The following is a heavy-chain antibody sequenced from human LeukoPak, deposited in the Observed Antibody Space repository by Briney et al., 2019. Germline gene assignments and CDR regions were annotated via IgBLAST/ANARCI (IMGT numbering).Heavy chain of an antibody. D-gene: IGHD3-22*01. CDR3: ARKGYYDSSGYYYDGYAFDI. Sequence: GESLKISCKGSGYSFTSYWIGWVRQMPGKGLEWMGIIYPPDSDTRYSPSFQGQVTISADKSISTAYLQWSSLKASDTAMYYCARKGYYDSSGYYYDGYAFDIWGQGTMVTVFS. V-gene: IGHV5-51*01. J-gene: IGHJ3*02. CDR1: GYSFTSYW. CDR2: IYPPDSDT.